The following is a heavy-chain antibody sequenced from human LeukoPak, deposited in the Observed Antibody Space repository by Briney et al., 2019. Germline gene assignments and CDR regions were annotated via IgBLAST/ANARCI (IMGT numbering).Heavy chain of an antibody. Sequence: PGGSLRLSCAASGFTFSSYAMSWVRQAPGKRLEWVSVISGSGGITYYADSVKGRFTISRDNSKNTLYLQMNSLRAEDTAVYYCAKDIGLYYYDTWGQGTLVTVSS. CDR1: GFTFSSYA. CDR3: AKDIGLYYYDT. J-gene: IGHJ4*02. V-gene: IGHV3-23*01. D-gene: IGHD3-22*01. CDR2: ISGSGGIT.